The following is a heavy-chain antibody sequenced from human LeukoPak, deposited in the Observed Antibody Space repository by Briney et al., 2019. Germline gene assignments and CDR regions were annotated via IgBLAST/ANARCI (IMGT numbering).Heavy chain of an antibody. CDR3: ARTDHWYFDL. J-gene: IGHJ2*01. V-gene: IGHV4-59*01. CDR2: IYYSGST. CDR1: GGSISSYY. Sequence: PSETLSLTCTVSGGSISSYYWSWIRQPPGKGLEWIGYIYYSGSTNYNPSLKGRVTISVDTSKNQFSLKLSSVTAADTAVYYCARTDHWYFDLWGRGTLVTVSS.